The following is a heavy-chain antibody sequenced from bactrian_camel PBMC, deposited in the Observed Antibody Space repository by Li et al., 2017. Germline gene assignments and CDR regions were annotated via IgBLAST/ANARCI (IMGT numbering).Heavy chain of an antibody. D-gene: IGHD8*01. J-gene: IGHJ6*01. Sequence: HVQLVESGGGLVQPGGSLRLSCAASGYTYGYYCMAWFRQAPGKEREGVAGIDSDGSTTYADSVKGRFTISQDNAKNTVYLQMDSLKPEDTAMYYCAAEGEGLHRRLVLELQGRCDWNSWGQGTQVTVS. V-gene: IGHV3S53*01. CDR2: IDSDGST. CDR3: AAEGEGLHRRLVLELQGRCDWNS. CDR1: GYTYGYYC.